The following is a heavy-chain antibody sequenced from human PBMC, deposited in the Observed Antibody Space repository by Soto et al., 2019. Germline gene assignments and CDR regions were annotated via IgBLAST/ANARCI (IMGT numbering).Heavy chain of an antibody. CDR2: ISDDGSNK. V-gene: IGHV3-30-3*01. CDR3: ARAPYSSGSADY. J-gene: IGHJ4*02. D-gene: IGHD3-22*01. CDR1: LFTFSSHT. Sequence: SLRLSWSSSLFTFSSHTVEWVRHAPGKGLELVAVISDDGSNKYYADSVKGRFTISRDNSKNTLYLEMNSLRAEDTAVYYCARAPYSSGSADYWGQGTRVTVSS.